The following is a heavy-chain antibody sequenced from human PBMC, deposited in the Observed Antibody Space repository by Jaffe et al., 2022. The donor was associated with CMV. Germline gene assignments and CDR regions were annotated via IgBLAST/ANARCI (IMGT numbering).Heavy chain of an antibody. J-gene: IGHJ4*02. D-gene: IGHD3-22*01. CDR1: GFTFSSYA. CDR2: ISGSGGST. V-gene: IGHV3-23*01. CDR3: AKGPPNYYDSSDHFDY. Sequence: EVQLLESGGGLVQPGGSLRLSCAASGFTFSSYAMSWVRQAPGKGLEWVSAISGSGGSTYYADSVKGRFTISRDNSKNTLYLQMNSLRAEDTAVYYCAKGPPNYYDSSDHFDYWGQGTLVTVSS.